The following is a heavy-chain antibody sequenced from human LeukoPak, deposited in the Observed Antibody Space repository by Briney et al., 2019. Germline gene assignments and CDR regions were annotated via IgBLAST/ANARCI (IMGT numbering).Heavy chain of an antibody. V-gene: IGHV3-23*01. Sequence: GGSLRLSCAASGFTFSSYAMSWVRQAPGKGLEWVSAISGSGGSTYYADSVKGRFTISRDNSKNTLYLQMNSLRAEDTAVYYCAKASLGYSYGYYAFDIWGQGTVVTVSP. J-gene: IGHJ3*02. CDR3: AKASLGYSYGYYAFDI. D-gene: IGHD5-18*01. CDR2: ISGSGGST. CDR1: GFTFSSYA.